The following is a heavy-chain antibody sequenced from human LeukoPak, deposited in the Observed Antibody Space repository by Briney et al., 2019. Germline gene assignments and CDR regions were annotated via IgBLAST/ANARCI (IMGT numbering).Heavy chain of an antibody. D-gene: IGHD1-26*01. CDR3: ARGGLTIAEATTSWYLDY. J-gene: IGHJ4*02. CDR2: IWNDGSNE. V-gene: IGHV3-33*01. Sequence: GGSLRLSCAASGFTFSTYGMHWVRQAHGKGLEWVALIWNDGSNENYADSVKGEFTISRDNSRNTLSLQMNSLRGKDTAVYYCARGGLTIAEATTSWYLDYWGQGTLVTVSS. CDR1: GFTFSTYG.